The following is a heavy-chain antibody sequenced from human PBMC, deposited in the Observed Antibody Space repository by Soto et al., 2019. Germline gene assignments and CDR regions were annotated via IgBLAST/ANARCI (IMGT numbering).Heavy chain of an antibody. Sequence: GGSLRLSCAASGFTFSSYGMYWVRQAPGKGLEWVALIWFDGSDKYYTESVKGRFTISRDNSKSTLYLQMNSLRAEDTAVYYCARLYCSASSCYSVGAFDIRGQGTMVTVS. CDR2: IWFDGSDK. CDR1: GFTFSSYG. D-gene: IGHD2-15*01. V-gene: IGHV3-33*07. CDR3: ARLYCSASSCYSVGAFDI. J-gene: IGHJ3*02.